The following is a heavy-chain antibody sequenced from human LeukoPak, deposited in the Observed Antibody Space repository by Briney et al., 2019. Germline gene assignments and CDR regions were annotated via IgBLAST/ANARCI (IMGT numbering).Heavy chain of an antibody. CDR3: SRHLSTCYAP. J-gene: IGHJ5*02. Sequence: PSQTLSLTCTVSGGSISSYFWSWIRQPPGKGLEWIGYIYYSGSAHYNPSLKSRVTMSVDTSKNQFSLKLNSVTAADTAVYFCSRHLSTCYAPWGQGTPVTVSS. V-gene: IGHV4-59*08. D-gene: IGHD3-16*01. CDR2: IYYSGSA. CDR1: GGSISSYF.